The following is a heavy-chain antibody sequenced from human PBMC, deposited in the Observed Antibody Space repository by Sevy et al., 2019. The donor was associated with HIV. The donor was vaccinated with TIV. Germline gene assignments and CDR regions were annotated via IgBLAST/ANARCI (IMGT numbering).Heavy chain of an antibody. CDR2: IYYNGHI. CDR3: AGENAWGRGYS. J-gene: IGHJ4*02. D-gene: IGHD1-26*01. Sequence: QSQTLSLTCTVSGGSITSLYCNWIRQPPGKGLEWIANIYYNGHINYNPSLKSRVTLSLDTSKNQFSLRLSSVTAADTAMYYCAGENAWGRGYSWGQGTLVTVSS. V-gene: IGHV4-59*08. CDR1: GGSITSLY.